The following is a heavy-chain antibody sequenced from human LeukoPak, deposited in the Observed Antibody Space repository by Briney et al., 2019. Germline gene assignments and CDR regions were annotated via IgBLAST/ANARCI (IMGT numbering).Heavy chain of an antibody. CDR2: IYTRGTT. D-gene: IGHD5-18*01. Sequence: PSETLSLTCTVSGGSIRSGSYYWGWLRQPAGKGLEWIGHIYTRGTTNYNPSVKSRVTVSLDTSKNQISLKLSSVTAADTAIYYCARVYTVMGATTVDHYHYYMDVWGKGTTVTVSS. CDR3: ARVYTVMGATTVDHYHYYMDV. V-gene: IGHV4-61*09. J-gene: IGHJ6*03. CDR1: GGSIRSGSYY.